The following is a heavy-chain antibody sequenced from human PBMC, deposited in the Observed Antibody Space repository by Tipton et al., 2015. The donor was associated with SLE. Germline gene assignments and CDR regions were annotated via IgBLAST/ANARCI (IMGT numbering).Heavy chain of an antibody. CDR3: ARDHAPFWSGYCDYFDY. CDR1: GYTFTSYG. J-gene: IGHJ4*02. CDR2: INPNSGGT. D-gene: IGHD3-3*01. V-gene: IGHV1-2*02. Sequence: QLVQSGAEVKKPGASVKVSCKASGYTFTSYGISWVRQAPGQGLEWMGWINPNSGGTNYAQKFQGRVTMTRDTSISTAYMELSRLRSDDTAVYYCARDHAPFWSGYCDYFDYWGQGTLVTVSS.